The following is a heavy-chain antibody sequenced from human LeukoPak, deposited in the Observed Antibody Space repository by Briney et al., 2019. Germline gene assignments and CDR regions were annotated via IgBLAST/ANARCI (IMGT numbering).Heavy chain of an antibody. V-gene: IGHV1-2*02. CDR2: MNPDSGGT. Sequence: VASVKVSCKASGYTFTDYYIHCVRQAPGQGLEWMGWMNPDSGGTNYAQKFKGRVTMTRDTSINTAYMDLRRLTSDDTAIYYCTTRGGDTLVRTEAFDYWGLGTLVTVSS. D-gene: IGHD2-21*01. CDR3: TTRGGDTLVRTEAFDY. J-gene: IGHJ4*02. CDR1: GYTFTDYY.